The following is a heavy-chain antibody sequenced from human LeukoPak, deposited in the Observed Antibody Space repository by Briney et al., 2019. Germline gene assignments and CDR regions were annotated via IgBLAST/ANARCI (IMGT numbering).Heavy chain of an antibody. V-gene: IGHV1-46*01. J-gene: IGHJ2*01. D-gene: IGHD3-22*01. CDR1: GYTFTTYG. CDR2: INPSGGST. Sequence: ASVKVSCKASGYTFTTYGINWVRQAPGQGLEWMGIINPSGGSTSYAQKFQGRVTMTRDTSTSTVYMELSSLRSEDTAVYYCARAHYYYDSSGYSTANWYFDLWGRGTLVTVSS. CDR3: ARAHYYYDSSGYSTANWYFDL.